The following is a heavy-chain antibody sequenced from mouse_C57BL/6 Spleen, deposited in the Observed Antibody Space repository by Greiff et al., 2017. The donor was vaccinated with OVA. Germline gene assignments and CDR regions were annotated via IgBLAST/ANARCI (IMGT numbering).Heavy chain of an antibody. Sequence: QVQLQQSGAELVKPGASVKISCKASGYAFSSYWMNWVKQRPGKGLEWIGKIYPGDGDTNYNGKFKGKATLTADKSSSTAYMQLSSLTSEDSAVYFCAREDTTVVFDYWGQGTTLTVSS. D-gene: IGHD1-1*01. J-gene: IGHJ2*01. CDR1: GYAFSSYW. CDR2: IYPGDGDT. CDR3: AREDTTVVFDY. V-gene: IGHV1-80*01.